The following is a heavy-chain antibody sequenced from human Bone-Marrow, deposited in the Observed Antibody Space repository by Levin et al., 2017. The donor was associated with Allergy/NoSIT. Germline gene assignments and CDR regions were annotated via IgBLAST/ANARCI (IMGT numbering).Heavy chain of an antibody. D-gene: IGHD6-6*01. J-gene: IGHJ6*03. CDR1: GFTFSDHW. CDR2: INNYGSST. V-gene: IGHV3-74*01. Sequence: PGGSLRLSCAASGFTFSDHWMHWVRQAPGEGLVWVSRINNYGSSTSYVDSAKGRFTISRDNAKSTLYLQMNSLRAEDTAIYYCARDRSSAPLYYYMDVWGKGTTVTVSS. CDR3: ARDRSSAPLYYYMDV.